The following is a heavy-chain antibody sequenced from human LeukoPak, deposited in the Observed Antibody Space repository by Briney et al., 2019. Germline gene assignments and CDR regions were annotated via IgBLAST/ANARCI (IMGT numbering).Heavy chain of an antibody. Sequence: SETLSLTCTVSGGSISSYYWSWIRQPPGKGLEWIGYIYYSGSTNYNPSLKSRVTISVDTSKNQFSLKLSSVTAADTAVYYCARVGRIPIAAAGTLFDYWGQGTLVTVSS. CDR1: GGSISSYY. CDR2: IYYSGST. J-gene: IGHJ4*02. CDR3: ARVGRIPIAAAGTLFDY. D-gene: IGHD6-13*01. V-gene: IGHV4-59*01.